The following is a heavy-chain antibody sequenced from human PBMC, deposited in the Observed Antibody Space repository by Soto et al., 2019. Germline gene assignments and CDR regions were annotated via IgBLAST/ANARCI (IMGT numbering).Heavy chain of an antibody. Sequence: GGSLRLSCAASGFTFSSYDMHWVRQATGKGLEWVSAIGTAGDTYYPGSVKGRFTISRENAKNSLYLQMNSLRAGDTAVYYCARGSGISMVRGVWEDWFDPWGQGTLVTVS. CDR3: ARGSGISMVRGVWEDWFDP. D-gene: IGHD3-10*01. V-gene: IGHV3-13*04. CDR2: IGTAGDT. CDR1: GFTFSSYD. J-gene: IGHJ5*02.